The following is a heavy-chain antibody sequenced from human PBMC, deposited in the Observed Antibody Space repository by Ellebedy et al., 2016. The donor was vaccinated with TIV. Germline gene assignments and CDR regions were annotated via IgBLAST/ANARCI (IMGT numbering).Heavy chain of an antibody. V-gene: IGHV1-69*13. Sequence: SVKVSXXASGYTFTSYGISWVRQAPGQGLEWMGGIIPIFGTANYAQKFQGRVTITADESTSTAYMELSSLRSEDTAVYYCARGVYCSGGSCQFDPWGQGTLVTVSS. D-gene: IGHD2-15*01. CDR3: ARGVYCSGGSCQFDP. J-gene: IGHJ5*02. CDR1: GYTFTSYG. CDR2: IIPIFGTA.